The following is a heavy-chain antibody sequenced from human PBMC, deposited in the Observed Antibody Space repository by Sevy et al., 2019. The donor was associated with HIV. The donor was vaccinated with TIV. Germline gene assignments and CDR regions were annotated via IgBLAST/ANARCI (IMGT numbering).Heavy chain of an antibody. CDR1: GDSISGYY. CDR2: SYYSGST. J-gene: IGHJ6*02. CDR3: ARASPDYYYGMDV. Sequence: SETLSFTCTVSGDSISGYYRSWIRQPPGKGLEWIGYSYYSGSTTYNPSLKSRVTISVDTSKNQFSLKLSSVTAADTAVYYCARASPDYYYGMDVWGQGTTVTVSS. V-gene: IGHV4-59*01.